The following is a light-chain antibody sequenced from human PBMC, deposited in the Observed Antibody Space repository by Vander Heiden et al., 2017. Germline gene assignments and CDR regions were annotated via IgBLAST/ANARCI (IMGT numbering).Light chain of an antibody. CDR2: DAS. V-gene: IGKV3-11*01. Sequence: ETVLIQPSATLSSSPGERGTLSSRASQRVSSYLSWYQQKPGQAPRLLIYDASNRATGIPARFSGSGSGTDFTLTISSLEPEDFAVYYCQQRSNWPPKLTFGGGTKVEIK. CDR3: QQRSNWPPKLT. CDR1: QRVSSY. J-gene: IGKJ4*01.